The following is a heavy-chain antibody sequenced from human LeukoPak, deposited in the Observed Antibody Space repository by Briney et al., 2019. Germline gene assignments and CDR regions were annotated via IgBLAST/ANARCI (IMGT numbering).Heavy chain of an antibody. J-gene: IGHJ4*02. Sequence: GGSLRLSCAASGFTFSSYAMHWVRQAPGKGLEYVSAISSNGGSTYYANSVKGRFTISRDNSKDTLYLQMGSLRAEDMAVHYCARGKGYYDSSGYTYWGQGTLVTVSS. V-gene: IGHV3-64*01. CDR3: ARGKGYYDSSGYTY. D-gene: IGHD3-22*01. CDR1: GFTFSSYA. CDR2: ISSNGGST.